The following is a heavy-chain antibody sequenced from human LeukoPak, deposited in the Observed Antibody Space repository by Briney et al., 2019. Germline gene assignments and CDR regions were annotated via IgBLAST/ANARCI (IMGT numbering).Heavy chain of an antibody. V-gene: IGHV3-21*01. CDR1: GFTFSSYS. J-gene: IGHJ3*02. CDR3: AGDVEYSYGSDAFDI. D-gene: IGHD5-18*01. CDR2: INRSSSYK. Sequence: GGSLSLSCAASGFTFSSYSMTWIRQAPGKGLEWVSYINRSSSYKYYADSVKGRFTISRDNAKNSLYLQMNSLSADDTAVYYCAGDVEYSYGSDAFDIWGQGTMVTVS.